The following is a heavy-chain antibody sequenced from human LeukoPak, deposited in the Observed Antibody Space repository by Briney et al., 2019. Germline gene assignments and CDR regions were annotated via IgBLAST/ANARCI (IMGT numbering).Heavy chain of an antibody. CDR2: ISYDGSNK. Sequence: GRSLRPSCAASGFTFSSYAMHWVRQAPGKGLEWVAVISYDGSNKYYADSVKGRFTISRDNSKNTLYLQMNSLRAEDTAVYYCARDDQDSSSWYVFYYYGMDVWGQGTTVTVSS. CDR3: ARDDQDSSSWYVFYYYGMDV. J-gene: IGHJ6*02. D-gene: IGHD6-13*01. V-gene: IGHV3-30*04. CDR1: GFTFSSYA.